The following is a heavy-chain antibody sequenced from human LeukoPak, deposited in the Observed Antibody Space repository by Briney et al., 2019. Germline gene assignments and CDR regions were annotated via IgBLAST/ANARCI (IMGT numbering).Heavy chain of an antibody. CDR3: ARVKYSSPNYYYYYYMDV. D-gene: IGHD6-6*01. Sequence: PLESLSLTCAVYGGSLSGYYWSWIRQPPGKGLEWIGEINHSGSTNYNPPLKSRVSISVDTSKNQFSLKLSSVTAADTAVYYCARVKYSSPNYYYYYYMDVWGKGTTVTVSS. CDR2: INHSGST. V-gene: IGHV4-34*01. J-gene: IGHJ6*03. CDR1: GGSLSGYY.